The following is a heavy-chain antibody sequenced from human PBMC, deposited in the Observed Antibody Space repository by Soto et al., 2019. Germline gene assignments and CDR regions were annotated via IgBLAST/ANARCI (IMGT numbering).Heavy chain of an antibody. J-gene: IGHJ4*02. V-gene: IGHV3-23*01. CDR1: GFTFSSYA. D-gene: IGHD3-3*01. CDR2: ISGSGGST. Sequence: GGSLRLSCAASGFTFSSYAMSWVRQAPGKGLEWVSAISGSGGSTYYADSVKGRFTISRDNSKNTLYLQMNSLRTEDTAVYYCAKDRESYDFWSGYSIAQILDYWGQGTLVTVSS. CDR3: AKDRESYDFWSGYSIAQILDY.